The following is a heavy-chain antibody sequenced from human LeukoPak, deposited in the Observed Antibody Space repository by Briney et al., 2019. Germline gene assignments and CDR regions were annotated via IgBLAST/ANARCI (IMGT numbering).Heavy chain of an antibody. CDR3: VGWSGWFNFDY. CDR2: ISGSGGST. V-gene: IGHV3-23*01. J-gene: IGHJ4*02. Sequence: GGCLRLSCAASGFTFSSYAMSWVRQAPGKGLEWVSAISGSGGSTYYTDSVKGRFTISRDNSKNTLYLQMNSLRAEDTAVYYCVGWSGWFNFDYWGQGTMVTVSS. CDR1: GFTFSSYA. D-gene: IGHD6-19*01.